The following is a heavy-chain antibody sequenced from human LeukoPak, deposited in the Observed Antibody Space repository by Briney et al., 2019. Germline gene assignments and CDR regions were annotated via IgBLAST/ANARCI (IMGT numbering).Heavy chain of an antibody. CDR1: GGSISSGGYY. J-gene: IGHJ5*02. CDR3: ARVRVDNWFDP. V-gene: IGHV4-31*03. Sequence: SETLSLTCTVSGGSISSGGYYWSWIRQHPGKGLEWIGYIYYSGSTYYNPSLKSRVTISVDTSKSQFSLKLSSVTAADTAVYYCARVRVDNWFDPWGQGALVTVSS. CDR2: IYYSGST.